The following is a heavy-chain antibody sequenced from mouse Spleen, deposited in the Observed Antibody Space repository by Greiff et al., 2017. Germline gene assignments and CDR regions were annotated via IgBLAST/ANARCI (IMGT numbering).Heavy chain of an antibody. Sequence: QVQLQQSGAELVRPGASVTLSCKASGYTFTDYEMHWVKQTPVHGLEWIGAIDPETGGTAYNQKFKGKATLTADKSSSTAYMELRSLTSEDSAVYYCTRFWSYYSSFGYWGQGTTLTISS. CDR2: IDPETGGT. CDR1: GYTFTDYE. J-gene: IGHJ2*01. D-gene: IGHD2-12*01. CDR3: TRFWSYYSSFGY. V-gene: IGHV1-15*01.